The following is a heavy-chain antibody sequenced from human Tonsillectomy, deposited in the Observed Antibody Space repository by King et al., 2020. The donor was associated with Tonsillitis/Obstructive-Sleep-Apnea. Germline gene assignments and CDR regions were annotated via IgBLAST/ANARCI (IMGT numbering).Heavy chain of an antibody. CDR1: GYTFNSYY. D-gene: IGHD1-26*01. CDR2: INPSGGST. Sequence: VQLVESGAEVKNPGASVKVSCKASGYTFNSYYMHWVRQAPGQGLEWMGIINPSGGSTNYAQKFQGRVTMTRDTSTSTVYLELTSLRSEDTAVYYCARDVSAVGTYCHYWGQGTLVTVSS. J-gene: IGHJ4*02. CDR3: ARDVSAVGTYCHY. V-gene: IGHV1-46*02.